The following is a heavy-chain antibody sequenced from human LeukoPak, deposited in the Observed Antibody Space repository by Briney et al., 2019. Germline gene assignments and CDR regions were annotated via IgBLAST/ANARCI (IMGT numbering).Heavy chain of an antibody. Sequence: GGSLRLSCAASGFTFSNYEMNWFRQAPGKGLEWVSYISSSGSTIYYADSVKGRFTISRDNAKNSLYLQMNSLRAEDTAVYYCARGPGGDYTHAFDIWGQGTMVTVSS. CDR1: GFTFSNYE. D-gene: IGHD2-21*02. V-gene: IGHV3-48*03. CDR2: ISSSGSTI. CDR3: ARGPGGDYTHAFDI. J-gene: IGHJ3*02.